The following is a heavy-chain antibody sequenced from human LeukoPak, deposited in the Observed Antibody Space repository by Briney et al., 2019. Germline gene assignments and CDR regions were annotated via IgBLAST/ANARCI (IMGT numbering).Heavy chain of an antibody. CDR1: GGSISTYY. CDR2: IYYSGST. V-gene: IGHV4-59*08. J-gene: IGHJ3*02. Sequence: KSSETLFLTCTVSGGSISTYYWSWIRQSPGKGLEWIGSIYYSGSTNYNPSLKSRVSISVDTSKNQFSLELSSVTAADTAVYYCAVNSTKHTFDIWGQGTMFTVSS. CDR3: AVNSTKHTFDI. D-gene: IGHD5/OR15-5a*01.